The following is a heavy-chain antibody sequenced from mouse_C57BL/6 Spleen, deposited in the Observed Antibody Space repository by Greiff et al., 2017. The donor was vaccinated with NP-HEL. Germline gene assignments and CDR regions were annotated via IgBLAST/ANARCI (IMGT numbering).Heavy chain of an antibody. CDR2: IYPSDSET. D-gene: IGHD4-1*01. CDR3: ARDGLTGTSWFAY. Sequence: QVQLQQPGAELVRPGSSVKLSCKASGYTFTSYWMDWVKQRPGQGLEWIGNIYPSDSETHYNQKFKDKATLTVDKSSSTAYMQLSSLTSEDSAVYYCARDGLTGTSWFAYWGQGTLVTVSA. J-gene: IGHJ3*01. CDR1: GYTFTSYW. V-gene: IGHV1-61*01.